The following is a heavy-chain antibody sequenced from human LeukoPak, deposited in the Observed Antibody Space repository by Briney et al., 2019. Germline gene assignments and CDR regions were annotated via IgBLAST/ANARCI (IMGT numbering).Heavy chain of an antibody. J-gene: IGHJ5*02. Sequence: TGGSLRLSCAASGFTFSGYAMSWVRQAPGKGLEWVSAISGSGGSTYYADSVKGRFTISRDNSKNTLYLQMNSLRAEDTAVYYCAKSRILTGYPLNNWFDPWGQGTLVTVSS. CDR1: GFTFSGYA. CDR3: AKSRILTGYPLNNWFDP. V-gene: IGHV3-23*01. D-gene: IGHD3-9*01. CDR2: ISGSGGST.